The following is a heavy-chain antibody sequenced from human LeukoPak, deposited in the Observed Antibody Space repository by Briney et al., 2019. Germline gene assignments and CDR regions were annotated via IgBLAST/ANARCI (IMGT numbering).Heavy chain of an antibody. V-gene: IGHV3-23*01. CDR3: AKGRQYNWNYDAFDI. J-gene: IGHJ3*02. CDR2: MSVSGGST. D-gene: IGHD1-7*01. Sequence: GGSLRLSCAASGLTFSSYAMSWVRQAPGKGLEWVSGMSVSGGSTDYTDSVKGRFTISRDNSKNTLYLKMNSLRAEDTAVYYCAKGRQYNWNYDAFDIWGQGTMVTVSS. CDR1: GLTFSSYA.